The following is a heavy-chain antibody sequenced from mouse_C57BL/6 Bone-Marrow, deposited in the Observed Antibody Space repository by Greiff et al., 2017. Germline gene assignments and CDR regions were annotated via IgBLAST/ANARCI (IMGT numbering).Heavy chain of an antibody. CDR2: IYPRSGNT. D-gene: IGHD1-1*01. J-gene: IGHJ3*01. V-gene: IGHV1-81*01. CDR3: ARNRYYYGSPWFAY. CDR1: AYTFTTYG. Sequence: VQLQQSGAELARPGASVKLSCKASAYTFTTYGISWVKQRTGQGLEWIGGIYPRSGNTYYTEKFKGKATLTADTSSSTAYMELRSLTSEDSAVYFCARNRYYYGSPWFAYWGQGTLVTVSA.